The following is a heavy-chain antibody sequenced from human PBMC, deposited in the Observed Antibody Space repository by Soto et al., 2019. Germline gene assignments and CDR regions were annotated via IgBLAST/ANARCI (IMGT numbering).Heavy chain of an antibody. Sequence: DVQLLDSGGGLVQPGGSLRLSCAASGFTFNNYAMSWDRQAPGKGLEWVSTISVSGANTYYADSVKGRFTISRDDSKNTLYLQMNSLGAEDTAVYYCAKDLGLGVIAGYPHDCWGQGTLVTVSS. CDR3: AKDLGLGVIAGYPHDC. CDR2: ISVSGANT. V-gene: IGHV3-23*01. J-gene: IGHJ4*02. D-gene: IGHD3-9*01. CDR1: GFTFNNYA.